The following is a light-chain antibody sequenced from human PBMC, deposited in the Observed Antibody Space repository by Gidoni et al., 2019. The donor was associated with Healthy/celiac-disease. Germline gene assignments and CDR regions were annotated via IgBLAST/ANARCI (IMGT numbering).Light chain of an antibody. V-gene: IGKV3-20*01. J-gene: IGKJ1*01. Sequence: IVLTQSPGTLSLSLGDRATPSCRASQSVSSIYLTWYQQKPGQAPRLLIYGASSRATGIPDRFSGSGSGTDFTLTISRLEPEDFAVYYCQQYGSSPPWTFGQGTKVEIK. CDR2: GAS. CDR1: QSVSSIY. CDR3: QQYGSSPPWT.